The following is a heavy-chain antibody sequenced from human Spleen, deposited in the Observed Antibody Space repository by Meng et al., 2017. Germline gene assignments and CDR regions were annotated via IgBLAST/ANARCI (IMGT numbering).Heavy chain of an antibody. Sequence: SDTLSLTCTVSGYSISSGYYWGWIRQSPGKGLEWIGTMYHSGSPYYNPSLKSRLTISVDTSKNQFSLKLSSVTDADTAVYYCARGIAAAGHFDYWGQGTLVTVSS. CDR2: MYHSGSP. CDR3: ARGIAAAGHFDY. V-gene: IGHV4-38-2*02. J-gene: IGHJ4*02. D-gene: IGHD6-13*01. CDR1: GYSISSGYY.